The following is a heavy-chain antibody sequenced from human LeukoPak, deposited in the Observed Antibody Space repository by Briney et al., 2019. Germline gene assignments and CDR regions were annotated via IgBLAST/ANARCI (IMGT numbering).Heavy chain of an antibody. D-gene: IGHD3-3*01. CDR2: ISYDGSNK. CDR3: AKDFAWY. Sequence: PGRSPRLSCAASGFTFSSYGMHWVRQAPGKGLEWVAVISYDGSNKYYADSVKGRFTISRDNSKNTLYLQMNSLRAEDTAVYYCAKDFAWYWGQGTLVTVSS. V-gene: IGHV3-30*18. J-gene: IGHJ4*02. CDR1: GFTFSSYG.